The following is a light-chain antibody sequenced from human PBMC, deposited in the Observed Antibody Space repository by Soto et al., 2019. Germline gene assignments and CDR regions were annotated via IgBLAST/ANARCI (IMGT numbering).Light chain of an antibody. CDR3: AAWDASLNGYV. CDR2: NSY. J-gene: IGLJ1*01. Sequence: QSVLTQPPSASGTPGQRATISCSGSSSNIGSKTVNWYQQLPGTVPKLLIYNSYQRPSGVPDRFSGSKSGTSASLAISGLQSEDEADYYCAAWDASLNGYVFGDGTKATVL. CDR1: SSNIGSKT. V-gene: IGLV1-44*01.